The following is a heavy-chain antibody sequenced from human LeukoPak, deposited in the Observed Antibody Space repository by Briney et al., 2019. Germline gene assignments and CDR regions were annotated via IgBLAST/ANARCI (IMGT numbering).Heavy chain of an antibody. CDR1: GFTFSSYA. CDR2: ISGSGGST. V-gene: IGHV3-23*01. CDR3: AKDLGAVGPTGFDY. D-gene: IGHD6-19*01. J-gene: IGHJ4*02. Sequence: GGSLRLSCVGSGFTFSSYAMSWVRQAPGKGLEWVSAISGSGGSTYYADSVKGRFTISRDNSKNTLYLQMNSLRAEDTAVYYCAKDLGAVGPTGFDYWGQGTLVTVSS.